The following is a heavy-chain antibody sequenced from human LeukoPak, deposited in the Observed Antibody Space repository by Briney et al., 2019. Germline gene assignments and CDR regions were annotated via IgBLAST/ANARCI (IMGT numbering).Heavy chain of an antibody. D-gene: IGHD2-8*01. CDR1: GGSISSYY. J-gene: IGHJ5*02. CDR2: IYYSGST. V-gene: IGHV4-59*08. Sequence: SSETLSLTCTVSGGSISSYYWSWIRQPPGKGLEWIGYIYYSGSTNYNPSLKSRVTISVDTSKNQFSLKLSSVTAADTAVYYCARHLRLTNWFDPWGQGTLVTVSS. CDR3: ARHLRLTNWFDP.